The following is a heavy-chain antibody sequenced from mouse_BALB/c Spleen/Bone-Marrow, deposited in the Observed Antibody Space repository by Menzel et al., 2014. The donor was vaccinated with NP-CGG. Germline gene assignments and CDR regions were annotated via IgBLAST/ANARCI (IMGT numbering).Heavy chain of an antibody. CDR2: ISSGGSYT. CDR3: ARGGDYLDY. CDR1: GFTFSSYA. J-gene: IGHJ2*01. V-gene: IGHV5-9-4*01. Sequence: EVMLVESGGGLVKPGGSLKLSCAASGFTFSSYAMSWVRQSPEKRLEWVAEISSGGSYTYYPDTVTGRFTISRDNAKNTLYLEMSSLRSEDTAMYYCARGGDYLDYWGQGTTLTLSS.